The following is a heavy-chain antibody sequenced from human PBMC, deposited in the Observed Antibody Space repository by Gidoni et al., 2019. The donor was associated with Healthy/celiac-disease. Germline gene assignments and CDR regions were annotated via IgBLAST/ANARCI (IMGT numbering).Heavy chain of an antibody. J-gene: IGHJ3*02. CDR3: ARDYYDSSGNHGAFDI. D-gene: IGHD3-22*01. Sequence: QVPGKGLEWVAVISYDGSNKYYADSVKGRFTISRDNSKNTLYLQMNSLRAEDTAVYYCARDYYDSSGNHGAFDIWGQGTMVTVSS. CDR2: ISYDGSNK. V-gene: IGHV3-30*03.